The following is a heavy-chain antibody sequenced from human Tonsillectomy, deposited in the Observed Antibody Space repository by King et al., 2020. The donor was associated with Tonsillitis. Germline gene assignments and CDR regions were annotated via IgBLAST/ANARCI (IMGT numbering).Heavy chain of an antibody. Sequence: QLVQSGAEVKKPGASVKLTCKASGYTFTTYYIHWVRQTPGQGLEWMGIINPIGGATSYEQPFQGRVTMTTDTSTSTVYMERSSLTSADTAVYYCAREPSTVAVVHFDYWGQGTLVTVS. CDR1: GYTFTTYY. CDR3: AREPSTVAVVHFDY. V-gene: IGHV1-46*01. J-gene: IGHJ4*02. CDR2: INPIGGAT. D-gene: IGHD3-10*01.